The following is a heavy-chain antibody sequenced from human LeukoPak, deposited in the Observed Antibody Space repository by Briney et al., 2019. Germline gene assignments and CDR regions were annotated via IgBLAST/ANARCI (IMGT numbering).Heavy chain of an antibody. CDR1: GGTFSSYA. V-gene: IGHV1-69*13. D-gene: IGHD2-2*01. CDR2: IIPIFGTA. J-gene: IGHJ4*02. CDR3: ARTPPGWYQLLQTSPNYYFDY. Sequence: SVKVSCKASGGTFSSYAISWVRQAPGQGLEWMGGIIPIFGTANYAQKFQGGVTITADESTSTAYMELSSLRSEDTAVYYCARTPPGWYQLLQTSPNYYFDYWGQGTLVTVSS.